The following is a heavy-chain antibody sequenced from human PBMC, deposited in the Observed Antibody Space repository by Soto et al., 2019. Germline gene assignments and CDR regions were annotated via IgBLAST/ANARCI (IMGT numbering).Heavy chain of an antibody. D-gene: IGHD2-2*01. CDR3: ARLPRYCSSTSCYAQGVDH. Sequence: SETLSLTCTVSGGSISSYYWSWIRQPPGKGLEWIGYIYFSGSTNYNPSLKSRVTISVDTSKNQFSLNLRSVTAADTAVYYCARLPRYCSSTSCYAQGVDHWGQGTLVTVSS. CDR2: IYFSGST. J-gene: IGHJ4*02. CDR1: GGSISSYY. V-gene: IGHV4-59*01.